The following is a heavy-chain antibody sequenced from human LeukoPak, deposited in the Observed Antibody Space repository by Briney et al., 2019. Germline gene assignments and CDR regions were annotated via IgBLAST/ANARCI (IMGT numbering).Heavy chain of an antibody. D-gene: IGHD3-22*01. CDR3: ARAEDYYDSSGYYSYYFDY. J-gene: IGHJ4*02. Sequence: SQTLSLTCTVSNGSISSGGYYWGWIRQHPGKGLEWIGYIYYSGSTNYNPSLKSRVTISVDTSKNQFSLKLSSVTAADTAVYYCARAEDYYDSSGYYSYYFDYWGQGTLVTVSS. CDR1: NGSISSGGYY. CDR2: IYYSGST. V-gene: IGHV4-31*03.